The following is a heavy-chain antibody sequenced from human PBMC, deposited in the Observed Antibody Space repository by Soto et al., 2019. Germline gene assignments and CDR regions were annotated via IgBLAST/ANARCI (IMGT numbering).Heavy chain of an antibody. J-gene: IGHJ4*02. Sequence: WXSLKISFKGSGYNFSTFWIGWVRQMPGKGLEWMGIIYPGDSETKYSPDFEGQVTISADRSTNTAYLQWRSLRASDTAMYYCARLGFPGAIYFDSWGLGTLVTVSS. CDR1: GYNFSTFW. CDR3: ARLGFPGAIYFDS. CDR2: IYPGDSET. V-gene: IGHV5-51*01.